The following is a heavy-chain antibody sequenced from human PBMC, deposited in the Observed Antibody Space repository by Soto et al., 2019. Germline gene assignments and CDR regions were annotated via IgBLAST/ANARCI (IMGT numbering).Heavy chain of an antibody. CDR1: GGSISSGGYS. Sequence: SETLSLTCAVSGGSISSGGYSWSWIRRPPGKGLEWIGYIYHSGSTYYNPSLKSRVTISVDRSKNQFSLKLSSVTAADTAVYYCAREVVITPSYFDYWGQGTLVTVSS. CDR2: IYHSGST. J-gene: IGHJ4*02. CDR3: AREVVITPSYFDY. D-gene: IGHD3-22*01. V-gene: IGHV4-30-2*01.